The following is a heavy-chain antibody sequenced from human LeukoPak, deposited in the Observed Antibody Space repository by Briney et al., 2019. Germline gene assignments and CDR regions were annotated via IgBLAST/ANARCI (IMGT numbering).Heavy chain of an antibody. V-gene: IGHV3-21*01. CDR2: ISSSSYI. CDR1: GFTFSSYS. D-gene: IGHD1-26*01. CDR3: ARGRVGATVNYFDY. J-gene: IGHJ4*02. Sequence: GGSLRLSCAASGFTFSSYSMNWVRQAPGKGLEWVSSISSSSYIYYADSVKGRFTISRDNAKNSLYLQMNSLRAEDTAVYYCARGRVGATVNYFDYWGQGTLVTVSS.